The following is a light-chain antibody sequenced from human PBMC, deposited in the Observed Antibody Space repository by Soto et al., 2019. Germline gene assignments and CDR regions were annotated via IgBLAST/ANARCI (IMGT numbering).Light chain of an antibody. J-gene: IGKJ5*01. V-gene: IGKV3-15*01. CDR1: HNINTI. CDR3: QQYNNWPIT. Sequence: VLTQSPATLSVSPGERATLSCRASHNINTILAWYQQKPGQAPRLLIYGASTRATGIPARFSGSGSGTDFALAITSLQSEDFAVYYCQQYNNWPITFGQGTRLE. CDR2: GAS.